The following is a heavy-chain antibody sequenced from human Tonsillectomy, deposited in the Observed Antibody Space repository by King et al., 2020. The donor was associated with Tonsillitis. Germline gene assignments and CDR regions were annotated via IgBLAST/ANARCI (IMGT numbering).Heavy chain of an antibody. CDR1: GYTFASHG. V-gene: IGHV1-18*01. J-gene: IGHJ5*02. CDR3: ARDLGYCRSTGCTRNWFDP. D-gene: IGHD2-2*01. CDR2: INTDNSNT. Sequence: QLVQSGAEVKKPGASVKVSCEASGYTFASHGISWVRQAPGQGLEWMGWINTDNSNTNYAQKFQGRVTMTTDTLTTTAYMELRSLRSDDTAVYFCARDLGYCRSTGCTRNWFDPWGQGTLVTVSS.